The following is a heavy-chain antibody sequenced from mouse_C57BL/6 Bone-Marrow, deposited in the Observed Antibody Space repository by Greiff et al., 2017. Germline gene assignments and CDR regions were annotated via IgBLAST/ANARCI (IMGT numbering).Heavy chain of an antibody. CDR3: TRYLRDWYFDV. CDR2: ISYSGST. Sequence: EVQLVESGPGLAKPSQTLSLTCSVTGYSIPSDYWNWIRKFPGNKLEYMGYISYSGSTYYNPSLKSRISITRDTSKNQYYLQLNSVTTEDTATYYYTRYLRDWYFDVWGTGTTVTVSS. J-gene: IGHJ1*03. D-gene: IGHD1-1*01. CDR1: GYSIPSDY. V-gene: IGHV3-8*01.